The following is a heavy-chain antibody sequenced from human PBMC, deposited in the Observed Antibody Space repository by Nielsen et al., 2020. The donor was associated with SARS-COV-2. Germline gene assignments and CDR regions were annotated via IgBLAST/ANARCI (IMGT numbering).Heavy chain of an antibody. CDR1: GFTFSSYA. Sequence: GESLKISCAASGFTFSSYAMHWVRQAPGKGLEWVAVISHDGSNKYYADSVKGRFTISRDNSKNTLYLQMNSLRAEDTAVYYCARGYFDWLGSSFDYWGQGTLVTVSS. V-gene: IGHV3-30-3*01. J-gene: IGHJ4*02. D-gene: IGHD3-9*01. CDR3: ARGYFDWLGSSFDY. CDR2: ISHDGSNK.